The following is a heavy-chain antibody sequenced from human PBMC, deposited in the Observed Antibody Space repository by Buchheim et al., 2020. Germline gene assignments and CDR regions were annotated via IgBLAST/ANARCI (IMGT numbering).Heavy chain of an antibody. V-gene: IGHV4-31*03. CDR3: AREVVVVAATTINYYYYGMDV. D-gene: IGHD2-15*01. CDR1: GGSISSGGYY. CDR2: IYYSGST. Sequence: QVQLQESGPGLVKPSQTLSLTCTVSGGSISSGGYYWSWIRQHPGKGLEWIGYIYYSGSTYYNPSLKSRVTISVDTSKNQFSLKLSSVTAADTAVYYCAREVVVVAATTINYYYYGMDVWGQGTT. J-gene: IGHJ6*02.